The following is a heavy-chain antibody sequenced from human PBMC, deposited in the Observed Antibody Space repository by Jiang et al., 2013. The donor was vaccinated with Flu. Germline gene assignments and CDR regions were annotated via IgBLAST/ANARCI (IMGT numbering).Heavy chain of an antibody. CDR3: ARMAHPEEWLRDSFYYYMDV. CDR2: IYNSGST. CDR1: GVSISSYH. D-gene: IGHD3-3*01. Sequence: LLKPSETLSLTCSVSGVSISSYHWSWIRQPAGKGLEWIGRIYNSGSTNYNPSLTSRVTMSVDTSKNQFSLKLSSVTAADTAVYFCARMAHPEEWLRDSFYYYMDVWGKGTRVTVSS. V-gene: IGHV4-4*07. J-gene: IGHJ6*03.